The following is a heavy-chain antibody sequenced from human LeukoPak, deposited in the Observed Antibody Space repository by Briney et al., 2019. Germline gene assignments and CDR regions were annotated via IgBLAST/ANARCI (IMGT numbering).Heavy chain of an antibody. CDR3: AKQLGYCSDGSCYFPY. Sequence: PGGSLKLSCAASGFTFSSHGMHWVRQAPGKGLEWVAVISYDENNKYYADSVKGRFTISRDNSKSTLCLQMNSLRAEDTAVYYCAKQLGYCSDGSCYFPYWGQGTLVTVSS. J-gene: IGHJ4*02. V-gene: IGHV3-30*18. CDR1: GFTFSSHG. D-gene: IGHD2-15*01. CDR2: ISYDENNK.